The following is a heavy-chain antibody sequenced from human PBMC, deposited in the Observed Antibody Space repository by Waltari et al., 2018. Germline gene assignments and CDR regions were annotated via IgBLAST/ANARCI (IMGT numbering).Heavy chain of an antibody. CDR2: VLGTGKT. D-gene: IGHD2-15*01. J-gene: IGHJ4*02. Sequence: QLQESGPGLVKPSGTLSLSCAVSGDSVTSTNWWSWVRQSPKRGLEWIGQVLGTGKTNYRPSFASRVTRSLDASNNQFSLKVTSATAADTAVYYCARDRGRGLYLDVWGPGTLVTVSP. V-gene: IGHV4-4*02. CDR1: GDSVTSTNW. CDR3: ARDRGRGLYLDV.